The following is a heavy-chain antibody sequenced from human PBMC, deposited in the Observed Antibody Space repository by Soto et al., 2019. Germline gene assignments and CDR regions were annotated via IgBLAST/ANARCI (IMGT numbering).Heavy chain of an antibody. J-gene: IGHJ6*02. CDR1: GFTFSSYS. V-gene: IGHV3-48*02. Sequence: EVRLVESGGGLVQPGGSLRLSCAASGFTFSSYSMNWVRQAPGKGLEWVSYISSSSSTIYYADSVKGRFTISRDNAKNSLYLQMNSLRDEDTAVYYCAREGYYYDSSGYYYYGMDVWGQGTTVTVSS. CDR3: AREGYYYDSSGYYYYGMDV. CDR2: ISSSSSTI. D-gene: IGHD3-22*01.